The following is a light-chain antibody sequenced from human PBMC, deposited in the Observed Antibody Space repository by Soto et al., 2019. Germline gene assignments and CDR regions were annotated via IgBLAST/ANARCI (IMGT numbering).Light chain of an antibody. V-gene: IGKV3-20*01. Sequence: EIVLTQSPGTLSLSPGERATLSCRASQSVSSYYLAWYQQKPGQAPRLLIYDASRRATGIPDRFSGSGSGTDFTLTISGLEPEDFAVYYCQQHGTSPWAFGQGTKVEIK. J-gene: IGKJ1*01. CDR1: QSVSSYY. CDR2: DAS. CDR3: QQHGTSPWA.